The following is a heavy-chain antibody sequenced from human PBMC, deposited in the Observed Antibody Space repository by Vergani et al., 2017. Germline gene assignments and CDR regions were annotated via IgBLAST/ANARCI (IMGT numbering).Heavy chain of an antibody. CDR2: IYYSGST. D-gene: IGHD2-15*01. V-gene: IGHV4-59*01. CDR1: GGSISSYY. Sequence: QVQLQESGPGLVKPSETLSLTCTVSGGSISSYYWSWIRQPPGKGLEWIGYIYYSGSTNYNPSLKSRVTISVDTSKNQFSLKLSSVTAADTAVYYCAREGGYCSGGSCYSRWFDPWGQGTLVTVSS. CDR3: AREGGYCSGGSCYSRWFDP. J-gene: IGHJ5*02.